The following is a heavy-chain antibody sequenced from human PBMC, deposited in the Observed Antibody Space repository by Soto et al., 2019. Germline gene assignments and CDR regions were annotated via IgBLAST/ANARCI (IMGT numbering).Heavy chain of an antibody. CDR2: IYWDDDR. J-gene: IGHJ4*02. V-gene: IGHV2-5*02. D-gene: IGHD1-1*01. CDR3: AHRQSGPGWNEGVFDY. CDR1: GFSLSTTGVG. Sequence: QITLMESGPTLVKPTQTLTVTCTFSGFSLSTTGVGVGWFRQPPGQTLEWLAVIYWDDDRRYSPALKSGFTIPKDTSRNQVVLTKTNVAPVDTGTYFCAHRQSGPGWNEGVFDYWGQGAPVTVSS.